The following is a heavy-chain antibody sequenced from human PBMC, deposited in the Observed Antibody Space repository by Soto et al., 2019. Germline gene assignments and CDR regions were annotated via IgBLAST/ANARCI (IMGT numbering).Heavy chain of an antibody. CDR2: ISGSGGST. Sequence: GGSLRLSCAASGFTFSSYAMNWVRQAPGKGLEWVSAISGSGGSTYYADSVKGRFTISRDNSKNTLYLQMNSLRAEDTAVYYCAKERIDDSSGYYGSDYWGQGTLVTVSS. J-gene: IGHJ4*02. CDR1: GFTFSSYA. CDR3: AKERIDDSSGYYGSDY. V-gene: IGHV3-23*01. D-gene: IGHD3-22*01.